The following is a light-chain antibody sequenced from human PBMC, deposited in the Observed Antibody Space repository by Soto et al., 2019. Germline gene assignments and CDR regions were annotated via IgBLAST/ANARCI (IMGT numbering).Light chain of an antibody. CDR2: DAS. Sequence: EVLFTQSPGTLSVSQGERAALSCRASQSVSGKLAWYQQKPGQAPRLLIYDASTRDTGIPARFSGSGSGTEFTLTITSLQSEDFPLYYCQQYNDWPITFGQGTRLEIK. CDR3: QQYNDWPIT. V-gene: IGKV3-15*01. CDR1: QSVSGK. J-gene: IGKJ5*01.